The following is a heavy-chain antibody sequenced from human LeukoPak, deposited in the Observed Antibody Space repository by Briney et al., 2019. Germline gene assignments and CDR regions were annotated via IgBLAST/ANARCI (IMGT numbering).Heavy chain of an antibody. Sequence: PGGSLRLSCAASGFTFSSYDIHWVRQAPGKGLEWVAVIWYDGSNKYYADSVKGRFTISRDNSKNTLYLQMNSLRAEDTAVYYCARDGTYYYGSGSYPDWGQGTLVTVSS. CDR3: ARDGTYYYGSGSYPD. J-gene: IGHJ4*02. CDR2: IWYDGSNK. V-gene: IGHV3-33*01. CDR1: GFTFSSYD. D-gene: IGHD3-10*01.